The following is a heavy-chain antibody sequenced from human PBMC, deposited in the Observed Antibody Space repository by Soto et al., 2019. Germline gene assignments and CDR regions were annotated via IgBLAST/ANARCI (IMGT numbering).Heavy chain of an antibody. V-gene: IGHV4-34*01. Sequence: QVQLQQWGAGLLKPSETLSLTCAVYGGSFSGYYWSWIRQPPGKGLEWIGEINHSGSTNYNPSLKSRVTISVDTSKSQFSLKLSSVTAADTAVYYCARGGYCSGGSCYREYFQHWGQGTLVTVSS. CDR2: INHSGST. D-gene: IGHD2-15*01. CDR3: ARGGYCSGGSCYREYFQH. J-gene: IGHJ1*01. CDR1: GGSFSGYY.